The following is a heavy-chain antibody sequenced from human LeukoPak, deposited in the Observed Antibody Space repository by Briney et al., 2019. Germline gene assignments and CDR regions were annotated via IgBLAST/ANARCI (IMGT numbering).Heavy chain of an antibody. J-gene: IGHJ4*02. D-gene: IGHD4-11*01. V-gene: IGHV4-34*01. CDR3: ARGANSNYVYDY. Sequence: PSETLSLTCAVYGGSFSGYYWSWIRQPPGRGLEWIGEINHSGSTNYNPSLKSRVTISVDTSKNQFSLKLSPVTAADTAVYYCARGANSNYVYDYWGQGTLVTVSS. CDR1: GGSFSGYY. CDR2: INHSGST.